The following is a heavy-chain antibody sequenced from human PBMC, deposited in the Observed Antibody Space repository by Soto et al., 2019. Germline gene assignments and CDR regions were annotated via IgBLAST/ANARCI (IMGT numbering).Heavy chain of an antibody. CDR2: ISYDGGNK. Sequence: GGSLRLSCAASGFPFSTYAMNWVRQAPGKGLEWVAVISYDGGNKYYAGSVKGRFTISRDNSKNTLYLQMNSLRSEDTAVYSCATWGIIAGDYWGQGALVTVSS. D-gene: IGHD3-10*01. V-gene: IGHV3-30-3*01. CDR3: ATWGIIAGDY. CDR1: GFPFSTYA. J-gene: IGHJ4*02.